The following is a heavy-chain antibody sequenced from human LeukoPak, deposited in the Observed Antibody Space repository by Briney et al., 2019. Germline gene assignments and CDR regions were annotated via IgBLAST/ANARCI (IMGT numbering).Heavy chain of an antibody. CDR1: GFTFSSYA. V-gene: IGHV3-15*01. D-gene: IGHD4-11*01. CDR3: TTDGSYSNYGYYYYYYMDV. Sequence: PGGSLRLSCAASGFTFSSYAMHWVRQAPGKGLEWVGRIKSKTDGGTTDYAAPVKGRFTISRDDSKNTLYLQMNSLKTEDTAVYYCTTDGSYSNYGYYYYYYMDVWGKGTAVTVSS. CDR2: IKSKTDGGTT. J-gene: IGHJ6*03.